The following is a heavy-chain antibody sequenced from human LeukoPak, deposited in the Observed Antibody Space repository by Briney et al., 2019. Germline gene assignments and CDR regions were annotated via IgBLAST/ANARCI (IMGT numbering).Heavy chain of an antibody. V-gene: IGHV3-74*01. J-gene: IGHJ4*02. CDR1: GFTFSHHW. Sequence: GGSLRLSCAASGFTFSHHWMSWVRQAPGKGLVWVSHINIDGSNTRYADSVKGRFTISRDNAENTLYLQMNSLRVDDTAVYYCATSRTFDYWGQGTLVTVSS. CDR2: INIDGSNT. CDR3: ATSRTFDY.